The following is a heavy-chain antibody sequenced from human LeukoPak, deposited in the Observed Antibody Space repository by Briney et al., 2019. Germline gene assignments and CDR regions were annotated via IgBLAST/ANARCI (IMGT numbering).Heavy chain of an antibody. V-gene: IGHV3-48*02. J-gene: IGHJ4*02. CDR1: GFTFSSYS. Sequence: GGSLRLSCAASGFTFSSYSMNWVRQAPGKGLEWVSYIGVSSNTIYYADSVKGRFTISRDNAKNSLYLQMSSLRDEDTAVYYCARDSSYAQDYWGQGTLASLSS. CDR2: IGVSSNTI. CDR3: ARDSSYAQDY. D-gene: IGHD2/OR15-2a*01.